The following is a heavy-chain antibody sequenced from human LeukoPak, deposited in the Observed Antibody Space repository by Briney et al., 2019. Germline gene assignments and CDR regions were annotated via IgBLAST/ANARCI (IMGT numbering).Heavy chain of an antibody. Sequence: SETLPLTCTVSGASISTYYWSWIRQPPGKGLEWIGYIYHTGSTNSNPSLKSRVTMSVDTSKNQFSLKLTSVTAADTAVYYCARTTEGGYTYGYFYYYYMDVWGKGTTVTISS. J-gene: IGHJ6*03. CDR2: IYHTGST. V-gene: IGHV4-59*01. D-gene: IGHD5-18*01. CDR1: GASISTYY. CDR3: ARTTEGGYTYGYFYYYYMDV.